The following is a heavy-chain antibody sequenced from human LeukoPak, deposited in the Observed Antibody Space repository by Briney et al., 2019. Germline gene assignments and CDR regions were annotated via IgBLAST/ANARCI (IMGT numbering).Heavy chain of an antibody. CDR1: GFTVSSYY. Sequence: GGSLRLSCAASGFTVSSYYMTWVRQAPGKGLGWVSVIYSGGSTYYADSVKGRVAISRDNFKNTVFLQMNSVRAEDTAVYYCARSYSNHLFGMDVWGQGTTVTVSS. J-gene: IGHJ6*02. D-gene: IGHD4-11*01. CDR2: IYSGGST. CDR3: ARSYSNHLFGMDV. V-gene: IGHV3-66*01.